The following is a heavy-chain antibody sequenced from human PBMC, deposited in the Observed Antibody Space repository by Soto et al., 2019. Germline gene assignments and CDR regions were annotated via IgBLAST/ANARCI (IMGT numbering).Heavy chain of an antibody. Sequence: SETLSLTCTVSGGPISSGDYYWSWIRQQPGKGLEWIGFIYYGGSTDYNPSLKGRVTMSIDTSKNQFSMKLSSVTAADTAVYYCARDRGHCSGTSCYWFDPWGQGTLVTVSS. CDR1: GGPISSGDYY. V-gene: IGHV4-31*03. D-gene: IGHD2-15*01. CDR2: IYYGGST. J-gene: IGHJ5*01. CDR3: ARDRGHCSGTSCYWFDP.